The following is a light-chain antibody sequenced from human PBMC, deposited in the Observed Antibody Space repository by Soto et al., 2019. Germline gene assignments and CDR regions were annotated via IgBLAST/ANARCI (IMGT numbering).Light chain of an antibody. CDR1: QSVSSN. CDR3: QQYNNWPLT. CDR2: DAS. V-gene: IGKV3-15*01. Sequence: EIVMTQSPATLSVSPGERATLSCRASQSVSSNLAWYQQKPGQAPRLLIYDASTRATGIPARFSGSRSGTEVTLTISSLQSEDFAVYYCQQYNNWPLTFGGGTKVEIK. J-gene: IGKJ4*01.